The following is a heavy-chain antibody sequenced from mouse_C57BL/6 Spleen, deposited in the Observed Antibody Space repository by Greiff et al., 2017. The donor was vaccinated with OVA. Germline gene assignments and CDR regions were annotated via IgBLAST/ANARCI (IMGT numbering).Heavy chain of an antibody. Sequence: EVKLVESGGDLVKPGGSLKLSCAASGFTFSSYGMSWVRQTPDKRLEWVATISSGGSYTYYPDSVKGRFTISRDNAKNTLYLQMSSLKSEDTAMYYCARHEWGTMVTTDLFWYFDVWGTGTTVTVSS. D-gene: IGHD2-2*01. V-gene: IGHV5-6*02. CDR1: GFTFSSYG. CDR2: ISSGGSYT. CDR3: ARHEWGTMVTTDLFWYFDV. J-gene: IGHJ1*03.